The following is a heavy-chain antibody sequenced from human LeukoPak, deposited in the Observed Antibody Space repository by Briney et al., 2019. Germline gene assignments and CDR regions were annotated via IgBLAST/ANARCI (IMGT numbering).Heavy chain of an antibody. D-gene: IGHD3-22*01. CDR2: INHSGST. CDR3: ARTDSSGYYHFDY. J-gene: IGHJ4*02. V-gene: IGHV4-34*01. CDR1: GGSFSGYY. Sequence: SETLSLTCAVYGGSFSGYYRSWIRQPPGKGLEWIGEINHSGSTNYNPSLKSRVTISVDTSKNQFSLKLSSVTAADTAVYYCARTDSSGYYHFDYWGQGTLVTVSS.